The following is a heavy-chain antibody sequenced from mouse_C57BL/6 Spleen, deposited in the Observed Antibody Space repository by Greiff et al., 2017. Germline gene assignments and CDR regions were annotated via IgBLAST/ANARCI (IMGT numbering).Heavy chain of an antibody. J-gene: IGHJ3*01. Sequence: DVKLVESGGDLVKPGGSLKLSCAASGFTFSSSGMSWVRQTPDKRLEWVATISSGGSYTNYPASVKGRFTISRDNAKTTLYLQLSSLKSVDTAMYYCARHHYYYGSSLAYWGQGTLVTVAA. D-gene: IGHD1-1*01. CDR3: ARHHYYYGSSLAY. V-gene: IGHV5-6*02. CDR1: GFTFSSSG. CDR2: ISSGGSYT.